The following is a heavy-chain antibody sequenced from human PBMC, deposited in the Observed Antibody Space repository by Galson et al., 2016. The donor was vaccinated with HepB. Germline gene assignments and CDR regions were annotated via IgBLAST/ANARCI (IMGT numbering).Heavy chain of an antibody. J-gene: IGHJ3*02. CDR1: GYSFTNYW. Sequence: QSGAEVKKPGEYLKISCKASGYSFTNYWIGWVRQMPGKGLEWMGIIYGGDSDTSYSPSFQGQVAISADKSITTAYLQWTRLKASDTAMYYCGRQRDYDGSANPFDIWGQGTMATVSS. CDR2: IYGGDSDT. D-gene: IGHD3-22*01. CDR3: GRQRDYDGSANPFDI. V-gene: IGHV5-51*01.